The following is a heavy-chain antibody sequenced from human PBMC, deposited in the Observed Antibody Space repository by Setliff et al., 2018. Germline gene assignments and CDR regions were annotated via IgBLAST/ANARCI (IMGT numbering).Heavy chain of an antibody. CDR2: IYYGGSA. D-gene: IGHD1-26*01. CDR1: GGSISSSNYY. J-gene: IGHJ4*02. V-gene: IGHV4-39*07. CDR3: TKGRVGLAARAGY. Sequence: PSETLSFTCTVSGGSISSSNYYWGWIRQPPGKGLEWIGNIYYGGSAYYNPSLKSRVTISVDTSRNQFSLQLSSVTSADTAIYYCTKGRVGLAARAGYWGQGTLVTVSS.